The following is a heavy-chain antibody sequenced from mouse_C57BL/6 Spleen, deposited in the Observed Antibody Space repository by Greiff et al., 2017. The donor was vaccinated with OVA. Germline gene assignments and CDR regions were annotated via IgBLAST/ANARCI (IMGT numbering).Heavy chain of an antibody. V-gene: IGHV1-80*01. CDR1: GYAFSSYW. CDR3: ARLEGVYYDYDEGY. D-gene: IGHD2-4*01. Sequence: QVQLQQSGAELVKPGASVKISCKASGYAFSSYWMNWVKQRPGKGLEWIGQIYPGDGDTNYNGKFKGKATLTADKSSSTAYMQLSSLTSEDSAVYFCARLEGVYYDYDEGYWGQGTTLTVSS. CDR2: IYPGDGDT. J-gene: IGHJ2*01.